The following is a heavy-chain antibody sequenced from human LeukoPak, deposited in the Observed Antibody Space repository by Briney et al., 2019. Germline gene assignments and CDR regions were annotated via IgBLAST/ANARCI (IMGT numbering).Heavy chain of an antibody. CDR3: ARAEDLAVAWYFDY. CDR2: IITIFGIA. CDR1: GGTFSNYA. J-gene: IGHJ4*02. D-gene: IGHD6-19*01. Sequence: SVKVSCKASGGTFSNYAISWVRQAPGQGLEWMGRIITIFGIANYAQKFQGRVTITADKSTSKAFMELSSLRSEDTAVYYCARAEDLAVAWYFDYGRQRTLVSVS. V-gene: IGHV1-69*04.